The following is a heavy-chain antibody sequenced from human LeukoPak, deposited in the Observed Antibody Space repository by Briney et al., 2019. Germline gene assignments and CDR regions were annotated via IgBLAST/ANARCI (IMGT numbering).Heavy chain of an antibody. Sequence: PGGSLRLSCAASGFIFSNYAMSWVRQAPGKGLEWVANIKQDGSEKYYVASVKGRFTISRDNAKNSLYLQMNSLRAEDTAVYYCARKMDVWGKGTTVTVSS. D-gene: IGHD1-14*01. V-gene: IGHV3-7*03. J-gene: IGHJ6*04. CDR1: GFIFSNYA. CDR2: IKQDGSEK. CDR3: ARKMDV.